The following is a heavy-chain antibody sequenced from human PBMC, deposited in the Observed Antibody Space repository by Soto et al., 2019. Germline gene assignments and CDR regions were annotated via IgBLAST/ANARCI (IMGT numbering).Heavy chain of an antibody. Sequence: GGSLRLSCAVSGFTFNDYAMSWVRQAPGKGLEWVSTISSSLGSAYYAASVEGRFTISGDNSNNTLYLQMNGLRVEDTATYYCAKDSRLPGFGLLIHAFDIWGHGTMVTVSS. J-gene: IGHJ3*02. CDR1: GFTFNDYA. CDR3: AKDSRLPGFGLLIHAFDI. V-gene: IGHV3-23*01. D-gene: IGHD3-3*01. CDR2: ISSSLGSA.